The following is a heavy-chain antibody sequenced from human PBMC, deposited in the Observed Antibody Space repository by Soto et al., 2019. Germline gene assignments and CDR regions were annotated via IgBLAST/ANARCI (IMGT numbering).Heavy chain of an antibody. CDR2: ISGSGGST. J-gene: IGHJ4*02. D-gene: IGHD5-12*01. Sequence: GGSLRLSCAASGFTFSNYAMSWVRQAPGKGLEWVSTISGSGGSTFYADSVKGRFTISRDNSKITLYLQMNSLGAEDTAVYYCAKKSPRDSGYDFDYWGQGTLVTVSS. CDR3: AKKSPRDSGYDFDY. CDR1: GFTFSNYA. V-gene: IGHV3-23*01.